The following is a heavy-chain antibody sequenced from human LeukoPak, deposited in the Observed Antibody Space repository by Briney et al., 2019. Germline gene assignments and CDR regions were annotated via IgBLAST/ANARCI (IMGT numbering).Heavy chain of an antibody. D-gene: IGHD4-23*01. Sequence: PSETLSLTCTVSGGSISSYYWSWIRQPPGKGLEWIGYIYYSGSTNYNPSLKSRVTISVDTSKNQFSLKLSSVTAADTAVYYCSRHGGGNSNWYFDLWGRGTLVTVSS. V-gene: IGHV4-59*08. CDR2: IYYSGST. CDR3: SRHGGGNSNWYFDL. J-gene: IGHJ2*01. CDR1: GGSISSYY.